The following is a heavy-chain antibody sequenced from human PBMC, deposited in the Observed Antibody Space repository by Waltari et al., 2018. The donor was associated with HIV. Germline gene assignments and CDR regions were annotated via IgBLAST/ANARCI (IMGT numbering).Heavy chain of an antibody. Sequence: QITLKESGPTLVKPTQTLTLTCTFSGFSLSTSGVGVGWIRQPPGKALEWLALIYWNDDKRYSPSLKSRLTITKDTSKNQVVLTMTNMDPVDTATYYCAHSSVVGEQQLVLIGRYFDYWGQGTLVTVSS. CDR1: GFSLSTSGVG. V-gene: IGHV2-5*01. CDR3: AHSSVVGEQQLVLIGRYFDY. J-gene: IGHJ4*02. CDR2: IYWNDDK. D-gene: IGHD6-13*01.